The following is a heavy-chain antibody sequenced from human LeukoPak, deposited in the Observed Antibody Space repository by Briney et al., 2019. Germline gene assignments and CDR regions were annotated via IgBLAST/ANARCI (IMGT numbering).Heavy chain of an antibody. CDR3: ARGRRGSTYGYPDY. V-gene: IGHV4-39*07. J-gene: IGHJ4*02. CDR1: GGSITDNNYY. CDR2: FHGGSP. Sequence: PSETLSLTCSVSGGSITDNNYYWTWIRQPPGKGLEEIGSFHGGSPYYNPSLKSRVTLSLATSKNQFSLGLNSVTAADTAVYYCARGRRGSTYGYPDYWGQGTLVTVSS. D-gene: IGHD5-18*01.